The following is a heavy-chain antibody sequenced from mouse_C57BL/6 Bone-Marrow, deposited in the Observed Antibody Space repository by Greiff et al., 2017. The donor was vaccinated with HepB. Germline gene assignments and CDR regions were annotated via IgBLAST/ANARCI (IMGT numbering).Heavy chain of an antibody. J-gene: IGHJ4*01. V-gene: IGHV7-1*01. D-gene: IGHD2-2*01. CDR1: GFTFSDFY. Sequence: EVKLVESGGGLVQSGRSLRLSCATSGFTFSDFYMEWVRQAPGKGLEWIAASRNKANDYTTEYSASVKGRFIVSRDTSQSSLYPQMNALRAEDTAMYYCARDAHRGLRGYYYAMDYWGQGTSVTVSS. CDR3: ARDAHRGLRGYYYAMDY. CDR2: SRNKANDYTT.